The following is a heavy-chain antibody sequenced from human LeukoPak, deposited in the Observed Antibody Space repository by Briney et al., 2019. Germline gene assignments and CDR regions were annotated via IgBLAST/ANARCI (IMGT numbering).Heavy chain of an antibody. J-gene: IGHJ4*02. CDR1: GFTSSDYW. CDR3: AREGDRSFILPPTY. CDR2: IQQGGSER. V-gene: IGHV3-7*01. D-gene: IGHD1-26*01. Sequence: GGALRLSCAASGFTSSDYWMSWVRQAPGKGLEGVANIQQGGSERYYVGSVKGRFTISRDNTKNSVYLQMNSLRAEDTAVYYCAREGDRSFILPPTYWGQGTLVTVSS.